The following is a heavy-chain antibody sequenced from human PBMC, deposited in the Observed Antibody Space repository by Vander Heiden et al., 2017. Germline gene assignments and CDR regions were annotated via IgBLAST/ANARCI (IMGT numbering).Heavy chain of an antibody. Sequence: EVQLLESGGGLVQPGGSLRLSCAASGFTFSNYAMSWVPKLQGKGLEWVQGISARGGRTYYTASGKGRLTIPRDNPKTTLYLKMTTLRAEDTAVYYCAKDAVGVTPDYWGREPWSPSPQ. D-gene: IGHD2-21*02. CDR2: ISARGGRT. CDR1: GFTFSNYA. V-gene: IGHV3-23*01. CDR3: AKDAVGVTPDY. J-gene: IGHJ4*02.